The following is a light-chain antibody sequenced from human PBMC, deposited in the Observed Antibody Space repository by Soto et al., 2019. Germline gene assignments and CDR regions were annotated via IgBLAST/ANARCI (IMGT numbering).Light chain of an antibody. Sequence: EIVMTQSPATLSVSPGERVTLSCRASQSVRSNLAWYQQTPGQVPRVLIYGASTRAIGIPDRFSGSRSGTDFTLTISSLQSEDFAVYYCEHYNNLWGFGGGTKVEIK. CDR3: EHYNNLWG. CDR2: GAS. CDR1: QSVRSN. V-gene: IGKV3-15*01. J-gene: IGKJ4*01.